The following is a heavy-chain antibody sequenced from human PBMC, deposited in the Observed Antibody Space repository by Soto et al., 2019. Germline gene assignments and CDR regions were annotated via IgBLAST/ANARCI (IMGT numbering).Heavy chain of an antibody. J-gene: IGHJ4*02. Sequence: EVQVLESGGGLVQPGGSLRLSCAASGFTFSSYAMSWVRQAPGKGLEWVSAMSGSGGSTYYADSVKGRFTICRDNSKNTLYLQMNSLRAEDTAVYYCAKDKGVGQWLVLDYWGQGTLVTVSS. CDR2: MSGSGGST. D-gene: IGHD6-19*01. V-gene: IGHV3-23*01. CDR3: AKDKGVGQWLVLDY. CDR1: GFTFSSYA.